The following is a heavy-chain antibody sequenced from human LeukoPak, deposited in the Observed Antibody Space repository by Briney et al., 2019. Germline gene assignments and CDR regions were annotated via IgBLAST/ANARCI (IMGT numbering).Heavy chain of an antibody. Sequence: GGSLRLSCVASGFTFRSYAMSWVRQAPGKGLEWVSTINSSGGSTYYADSVKGRFTISRDNAKNSLYLQMNSLRAEDTAVYYCARDLNWETYWGQGTLVSVSS. CDR1: GFTFRSYA. J-gene: IGHJ4*02. CDR2: INSSGGST. V-gene: IGHV3-23*01. CDR3: ARDLNWETY. D-gene: IGHD7-27*01.